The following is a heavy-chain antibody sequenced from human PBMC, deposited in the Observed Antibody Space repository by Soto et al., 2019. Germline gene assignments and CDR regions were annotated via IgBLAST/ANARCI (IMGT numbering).Heavy chain of an antibody. CDR1: GGSFSGYY. V-gene: IGHV4-34*01. Sequence: SETLSLTCAVYGGSFSGYYWSWIRQPPGKGLEWIGEINHSGSTNYNPSLKSRVTISVDTSKNQFSLKLSSVTAADTAVYYCARGYGSGSYYYYYYHMDVWGKGTTVTVSS. CDR3: ARGYGSGSYYYYYYHMDV. CDR2: INHSGST. D-gene: IGHD3-10*01. J-gene: IGHJ6*03.